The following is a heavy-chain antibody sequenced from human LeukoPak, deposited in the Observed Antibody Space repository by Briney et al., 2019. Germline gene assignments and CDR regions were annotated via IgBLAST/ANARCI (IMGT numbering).Heavy chain of an antibody. D-gene: IGHD1-26*01. CDR1: GDTFSSYT. CDR3: ARGSFPDVGALLFDY. V-gene: IGHV1-69*02. CDR2: IIPILGIA. J-gene: IGHJ4*02. Sequence: LVKVSCKASGDTFSSYTISWVRQAPGQGLEWMGRIIPILGIANYAQKLQGRVTITADKSTSTAYMELSSLRSEDTAVYYCARGSFPDVGALLFDYWGQGTLVTVSS.